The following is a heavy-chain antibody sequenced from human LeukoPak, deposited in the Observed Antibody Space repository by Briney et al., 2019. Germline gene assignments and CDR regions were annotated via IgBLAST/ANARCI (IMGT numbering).Heavy chain of an antibody. V-gene: IGHV4-59*08. J-gene: IGHJ4*02. CDR2: IYYSGST. CDR3: ARQRYSYGYSDY. CDR1: GGSISSYY. Sequence: SETLSLTCTVSGGSISSYYWSWIRQPPGKGLEGIGDIYYSGSTNYNPSLKSRVTISVDTSKNQFSLKLSSVTAADTAVYYCARQRYSYGYSDYWGQGTLVTVSS. D-gene: IGHD5-18*01.